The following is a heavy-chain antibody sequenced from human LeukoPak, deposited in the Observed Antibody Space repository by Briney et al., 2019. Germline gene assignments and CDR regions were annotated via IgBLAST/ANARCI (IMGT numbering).Heavy chain of an antibody. CDR1: GGSFSGYY. D-gene: IGHD6-13*01. CDR3: ARDRQAAAGNYYMDV. Sequence: SSETLSLTCAVYGGSFSGYYWSWIRQPPGKGLEWIGEINHSGSTNYNPSLKSRVTISVDKSENQFSLKLSSVTAADTAVYYCARDRQAAAGNYYMDVWGKGTTVTVSS. V-gene: IGHV4-34*01. J-gene: IGHJ6*03. CDR2: INHSGST.